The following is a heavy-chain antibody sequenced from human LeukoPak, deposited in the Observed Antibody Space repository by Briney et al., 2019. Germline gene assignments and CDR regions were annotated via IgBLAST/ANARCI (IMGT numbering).Heavy chain of an antibody. CDR1: GFTFSSYS. CDR2: ISSSSSYI. CDR3: ARLGLTDYFDY. Sequence: GGSLRLSCAASGFTFSSYSMNWVRQAPGKGLEWVSSISSSSSYIYYADSVKGRFTISGDNAKNSLYLQMNSLRAEDTAVYYCARLGLTDYFDYWGQGTLVTVSS. J-gene: IGHJ4*02. V-gene: IGHV3-21*01.